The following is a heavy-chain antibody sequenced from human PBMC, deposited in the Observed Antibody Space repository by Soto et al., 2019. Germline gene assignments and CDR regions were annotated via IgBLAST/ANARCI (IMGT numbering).Heavy chain of an antibody. CDR3: ARHSLALRKNNWFDP. J-gene: IGHJ5*02. Sequence: SATLSLTGTVSGDSIISSHFYWVWVLQPPGKGLEWIGIIFYLGSSYYNPSLKSRVTMSVDTSKNQFSLRLRSVTAADTALYFCARHSLALRKNNWFDPWGQGIMVTVSS. CDR1: GDSIISSHFY. V-gene: IGHV4-39*01. CDR2: IFYLGSS. D-gene: IGHD3-3*02.